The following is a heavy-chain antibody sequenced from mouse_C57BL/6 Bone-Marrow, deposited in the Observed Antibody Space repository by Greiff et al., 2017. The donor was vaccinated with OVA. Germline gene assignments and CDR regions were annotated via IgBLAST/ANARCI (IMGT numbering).Heavy chain of an antibody. CDR3: ARSIYYDYDDAMDY. Sequence: QVQLKESGAELVRPGSSVKLSCKASGYTFTSYWMHWVQQRPIQGLEWIGNIDSSDSANHYNQKFKDKATLPVDKSSSTAYMQHSSLTSDDSAVYYCARSIYYDYDDAMDYWGQGTSVTVSS. CDR2: IDSSDSAN. CDR1: GYTFTSYW. D-gene: IGHD2-4*01. J-gene: IGHJ4*01. V-gene: IGHV1-52*01.